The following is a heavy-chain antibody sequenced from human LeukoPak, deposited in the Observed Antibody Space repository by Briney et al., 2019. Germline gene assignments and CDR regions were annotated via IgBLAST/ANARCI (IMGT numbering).Heavy chain of an antibody. CDR2: TNPDSGGT. D-gene: IGHD5-18*01. Sequence: GASVKVSCKASGYTFTGYYMHWVRQAPGQGLEWMGRTNPDSGGTNYAQKFQGRVTMTRDTSISTAYMELSRLRSDDTAVYYCARDGDTDWFDPWGQGTLVTVSS. V-gene: IGHV1-2*06. J-gene: IGHJ5*02. CDR1: GYTFTGYY. CDR3: ARDGDTDWFDP.